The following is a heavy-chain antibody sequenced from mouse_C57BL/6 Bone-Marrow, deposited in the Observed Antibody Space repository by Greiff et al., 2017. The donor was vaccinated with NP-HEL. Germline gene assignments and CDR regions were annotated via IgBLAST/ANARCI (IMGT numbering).Heavy chain of an antibody. V-gene: IGHV1-55*01. Sequence: QVQLKESGAELVKPGASVKMSCKASGYTFTSYWITWVKQRPGQGLEWIGDIYPGSGSTNYNEKFKSKATLTVDTSSSTAYMQLSSLTSEDSAVYYCARPLYPRDYFDYWGQGTTLTVSS. CDR3: ARPLYPRDYFDY. D-gene: IGHD2-1*01. CDR1: GYTFTSYW. CDR2: IYPGSGST. J-gene: IGHJ2*01.